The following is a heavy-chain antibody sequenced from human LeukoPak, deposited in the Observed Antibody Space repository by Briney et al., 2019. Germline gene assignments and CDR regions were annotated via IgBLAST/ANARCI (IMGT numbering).Heavy chain of an antibody. Sequence: GGSLRLSCAASGFTFSDYYMSWIRQAPGKGLEWVSYISSSGSTIYYADSVKGRFTISRDNAKNSLYLQMNSLRAEDTAVYYCAKDGRPDILTGYYNDWGQGTLVTVSS. V-gene: IGHV3-11*01. CDR2: ISSSGSTI. J-gene: IGHJ4*02. CDR3: AKDGRPDILTGYYND. CDR1: GFTFSDYY. D-gene: IGHD3-9*01.